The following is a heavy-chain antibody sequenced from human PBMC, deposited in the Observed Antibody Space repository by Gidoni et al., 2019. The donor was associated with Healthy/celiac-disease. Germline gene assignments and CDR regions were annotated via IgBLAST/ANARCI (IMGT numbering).Heavy chain of an antibody. V-gene: IGHV4-34*01. Sequence: QVQLPQSGAGLLQPSATLSPPCAVYGGSFRGYYWRWIRQPPGKGLEWIGESNHSGSTNYNPSLKGRVTISVDTSKNQFSLKLSSVTAADTAVYYCARPYRAGSGGSCSNSGDRGCGMDVWGQGTTVTVSS. J-gene: IGHJ6*02. CDR3: ARPYRAGSGGSCSNSGDRGCGMDV. CDR2: SNHSGST. CDR1: GGSFRGYY. D-gene: IGHD2-15*01.